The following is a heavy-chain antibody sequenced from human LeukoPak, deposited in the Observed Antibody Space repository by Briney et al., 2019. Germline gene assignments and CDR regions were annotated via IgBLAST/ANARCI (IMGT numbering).Heavy chain of an antibody. CDR3: ARVTNSGIAAAGYFDY. CDR1: GFTFSSYS. V-gene: IGHV3-21*01. J-gene: IGHJ4*02. CDR2: ISSSSSCI. D-gene: IGHD6-13*01. Sequence: PGGSLRLSCAASGFTFSSYSMNWVRQAPGKGLEWVSSISSSSSCIYYADSVKGRFTISRDNAKNSLYLQMNSLRAEDTAVYYCARVTNSGIAAAGYFDYWGQGTLVTVSS.